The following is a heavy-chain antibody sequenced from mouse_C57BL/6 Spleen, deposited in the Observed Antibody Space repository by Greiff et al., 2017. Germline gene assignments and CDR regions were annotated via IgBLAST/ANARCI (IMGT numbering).Heavy chain of an antibody. CDR2: ISYDGSN. D-gene: IGHD1-1*01. CDR3: ARDRGYYYGSSYGAWFAY. V-gene: IGHV3-6*01. Sequence: ESGPGLVKPSQSLSLTCSVTGYSITSGYYWNWIRQFPGNKLEWMGYISYDGSNNYNPSLKNRISITRDTSKNQFFLKLNSLTTEDTATYYCARDRGYYYGSSYGAWFAYWGQGTLVTVSA. J-gene: IGHJ3*01. CDR1: GYSITSGYY.